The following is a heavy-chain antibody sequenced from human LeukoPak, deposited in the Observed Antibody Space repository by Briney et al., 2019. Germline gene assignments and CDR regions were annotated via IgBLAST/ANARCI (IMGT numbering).Heavy chain of an antibody. CDR1: AFTFSSFS. CDR3: ARETSGITGTTSY. Sequence: GSLRLSCTASAFTFSSFSMNWVRQAPGKGLEWVSSISSSSSYIYYADSVKGRFTISRDNAKNSLYLQMNSLRAEDTAVYYCARETSGITGTTSYWGQGTLVTVSS. V-gene: IGHV3-21*01. J-gene: IGHJ4*02. D-gene: IGHD1-7*01. CDR2: ISSSSSYI.